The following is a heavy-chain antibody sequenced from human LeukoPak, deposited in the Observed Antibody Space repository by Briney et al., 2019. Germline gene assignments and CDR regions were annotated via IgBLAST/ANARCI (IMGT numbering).Heavy chain of an antibody. CDR1: GFTFSSYA. V-gene: IGHV3-30-3*01. J-gene: IGHJ5*02. CDR3: ARVGSSWFDP. CDR2: ISYDGSNK. Sequence: GRSLRLSCAASGFTFSSYAMHWVRQAPGKGLEWVAVISYDGSNKYYADSVKGRFTTSRDNSKNTLYLQMNSLRAEDTAVYYCARVGSSWFDPWGQGTLVTVSS. D-gene: IGHD6-6*01.